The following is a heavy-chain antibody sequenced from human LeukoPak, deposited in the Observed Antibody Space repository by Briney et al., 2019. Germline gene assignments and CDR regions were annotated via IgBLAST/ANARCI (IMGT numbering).Heavy chain of an antibody. CDR2: IKPDGSEK. D-gene: IGHD3-10*02. CDR1: GFTFSSYW. V-gene: IGHV3-7*01. Sequence: GGSLRLSCAASGFTFSSYWMNWVRQAPGKGLEWVARIKPDGSEKYYVDSVKGRFTISRDNAKNSLYLQMNSLRAEDTAVYYCAELGITMIGGVWGKGTTVTTSS. CDR3: AELGITMIGGV. J-gene: IGHJ6*04.